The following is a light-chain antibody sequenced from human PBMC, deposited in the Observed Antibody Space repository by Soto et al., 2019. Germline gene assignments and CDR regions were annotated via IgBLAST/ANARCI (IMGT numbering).Light chain of an antibody. V-gene: IGLV2-14*01. J-gene: IGLJ2*01. CDR2: EVS. Sequence: QSVLTQPASVSGSPGQSITISCTGTSSDVGRYNSVSWYQQHPGKAPKLVIYEVSNRPSGVSNRFSGSKSGNTASLTISGLQAEDEADYYCSSYTSSSTPVVFGGGTKLTVL. CDR3: SSYTSSSTPVV. CDR1: SSDVGRYNS.